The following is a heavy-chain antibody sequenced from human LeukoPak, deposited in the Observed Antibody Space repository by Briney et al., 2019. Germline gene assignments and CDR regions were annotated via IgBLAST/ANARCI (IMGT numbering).Heavy chain of an antibody. CDR2: ISAYNGNT. D-gene: IGHD3-22*01. Sequence: ASVKVSCKASGYTFTSYGISWVRQAPGQGLEWMGWISAYNGNTNYAQKLQGRVTMTTDTSTSTAYMELRSLRSDDTAVYYYASTMISHYYYYMDVWGKGTTVTVSS. CDR1: GYTFTSYG. J-gene: IGHJ6*03. CDR3: ASTMISHYYYYMDV. V-gene: IGHV1-18*01.